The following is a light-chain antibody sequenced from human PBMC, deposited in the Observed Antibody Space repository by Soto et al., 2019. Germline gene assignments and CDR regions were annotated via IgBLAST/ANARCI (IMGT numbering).Light chain of an antibody. J-gene: IGKJ5*01. CDR2: KVS. V-gene: IGKV2-30*02. CDR3: MQGTHWPIT. Sequence: DVVVTQSRRSLPVTLGGPASISCRSNQSLVHSDGIAYFSWFQQRPGRSPRRLIYKVSNRDAGVPARFSGSGSGTDFALKISRVEAEDVGVYYCMQGTHWPITFGQGTRLEIK. CDR1: QSLVHSDGIAY.